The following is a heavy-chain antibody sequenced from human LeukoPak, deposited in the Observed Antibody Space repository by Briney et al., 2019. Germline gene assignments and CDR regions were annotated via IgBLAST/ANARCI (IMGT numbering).Heavy chain of an antibody. CDR3: ARHRDCSTGSCYPDF. Sequence: ESLNISCKGSGYSFTSHWITWVRQMPGKGLEWMGRIAPGDSYTNYSPSFQGHVTISADKSDRTAYLQWSSLKASDTAMYYCARHRDCSTGSCYPDFWGQGTLVTVSS. V-gene: IGHV5-10-1*01. CDR2: IAPGDSYT. J-gene: IGHJ4*02. D-gene: IGHD2-15*01. CDR1: GYSFTSHW.